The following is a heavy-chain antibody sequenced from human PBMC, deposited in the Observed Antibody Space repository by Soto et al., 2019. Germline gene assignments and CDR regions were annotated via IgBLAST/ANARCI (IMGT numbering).Heavy chain of an antibody. V-gene: IGHV3-15*07. CDR3: TTAHVPLLDYYDSSGWSQTDC. CDR1: GFTFSNAW. CDR2: IKSKTDGGTT. J-gene: IGHJ4*02. Sequence: LGGSLRLSCAASGFTFSNAWMNWVRQAPGKGLEWVGRIKSKTDGGTTDYAAPVKGSLTISRDDSKNTLYLQMNSLKTEDTAVYYCTTAHVPLLDYYDSSGWSQTDCWGQGTLVTVSS. D-gene: IGHD3-22*01.